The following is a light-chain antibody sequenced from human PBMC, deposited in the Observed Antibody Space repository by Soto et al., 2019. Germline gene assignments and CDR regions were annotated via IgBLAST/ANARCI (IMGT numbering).Light chain of an antibody. J-gene: IGLJ7*01. CDR2: LNSDGSH. Sequence: QAVLTQSPSASASLGASVKLTCTLSRGHSSYAIAWHQQQPEKGPPYLMKLNSDGSHSKGDGIPDRFSGSSSGAERYLTISSLQSEDEADYYCQTWGTGIHVFGGGTQLTVL. CDR3: QTWGTGIHV. V-gene: IGLV4-69*01. CDR1: RGHSSYA.